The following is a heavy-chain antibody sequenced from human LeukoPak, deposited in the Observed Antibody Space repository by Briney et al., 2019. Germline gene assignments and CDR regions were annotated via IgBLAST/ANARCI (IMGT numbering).Heavy chain of an antibody. CDR1: GFNFNTYT. CDR3: AKRTSEYFQH. J-gene: IGHJ1*01. Sequence: QTGGSLRLSCDASGFNFNTYTMYWVRQAPGQGLEWVSGIRHSDGRTYYADSVRGRFTISSDIFKNTLYLQMNSLRAEDTAVYYCAKRTSEYFQHWGQGTLVTVSS. V-gene: IGHV3-23*01. CDR2: IRHSDGRT.